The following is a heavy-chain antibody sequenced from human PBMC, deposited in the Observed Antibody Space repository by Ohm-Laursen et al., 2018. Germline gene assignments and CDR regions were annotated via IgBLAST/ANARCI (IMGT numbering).Heavy chain of an antibody. J-gene: IGHJ6*02. V-gene: IGHV3-21*01. CDR2: ISFSGSHI. Sequence: SLRLSCTASGFTFNSYGMHWVRQAPGKGLEWVSSISFSGSHIYYADSVKGRFTISRDNAKTTLYLQMNSLRAEDTAVYYCARDAPNYKTISGVVTALGMDVWGQGTTVTVSS. CDR1: GFTFNSYG. CDR3: ARDAPNYKTISGVVTALGMDV. D-gene: IGHD3-3*01.